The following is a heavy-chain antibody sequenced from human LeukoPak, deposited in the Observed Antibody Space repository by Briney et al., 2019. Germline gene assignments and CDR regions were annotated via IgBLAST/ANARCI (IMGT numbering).Heavy chain of an antibody. V-gene: IGHV3-30*18. CDR1: GFTFITHA. CDR2: ISFDGNYK. D-gene: IGHD2-2*01. J-gene: IGHJ4*02. Sequence: GGSLRLSCAASGFTFITHAMHWVRQSPGKGLEWVAVISFDGNYKYYADSVKGRFTISRDNSKNTLYLQMNSLRAEDTAMYYCANGDCSTTTCYGIDSWGQGTRVTVSS. CDR3: ANGDCSTTTCYGIDS.